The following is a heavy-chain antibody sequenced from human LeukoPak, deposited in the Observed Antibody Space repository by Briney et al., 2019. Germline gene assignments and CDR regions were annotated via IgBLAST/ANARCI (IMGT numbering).Heavy chain of an antibody. Sequence: GASVKVSCKASGYTFTSYYMHWVRQAPGQGLEWMGIINPSGGSTSYAQKFQGRVTMTRDTSTSTVYMELSSLRSEDTAVYYCAGAGSSRDRSRNGGPGYWGQGTLVTVSS. CDR3: AGAGSSRDRSRNGGPGY. J-gene: IGHJ4*02. CDR1: GYTFTSYY. CDR2: INPSGGST. D-gene: IGHD6-6*01. V-gene: IGHV1-46*01.